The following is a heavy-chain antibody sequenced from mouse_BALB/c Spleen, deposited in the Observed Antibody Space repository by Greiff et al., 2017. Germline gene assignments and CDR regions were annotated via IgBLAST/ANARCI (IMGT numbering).Heavy chain of an antibody. D-gene: IGHD1-1*01. V-gene: IGHV1S81*02. CDR3: TRSRGDYYCSRGGNYFDY. CDR1: GYTFTSYY. J-gene: IGHJ2*01. CDR2: INPSNGGT. Sequence: QVQLQQSGAELVKPGASVKLSCKASGYTFTSYYMYWVKQRPGQGLEWIGEINPSNGGTNFNEKFKSKATLTVDKSSSTAYMQLSSLTSEDSAVYYCTRSRGDYYCSRGGNYFDYWGQGTTLTVSS.